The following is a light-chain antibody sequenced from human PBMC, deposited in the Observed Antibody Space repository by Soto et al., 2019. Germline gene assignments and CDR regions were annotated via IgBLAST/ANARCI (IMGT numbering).Light chain of an antibody. CDR3: MQALQTPLT. J-gene: IGKJ4*01. Sequence: DIVMTQSPLSLPVTPGEPASISCRSSQSLLHSNGYNYLDWYLQKPGQSPQLLIYLGSNRASGVPDMFIGSGSGTDFTLKISRVEAEDVGVYYCMQALQTPLTFGGGTKVEIK. CDR1: QSLLHSNGYNY. CDR2: LGS. V-gene: IGKV2-28*01.